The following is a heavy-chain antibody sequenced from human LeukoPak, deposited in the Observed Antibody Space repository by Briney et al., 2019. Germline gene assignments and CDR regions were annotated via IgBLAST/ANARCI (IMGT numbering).Heavy chain of an antibody. V-gene: IGHV4-4*02. CDR3: ARGIRRHYYGSGSYYNTGRRIGDYFDY. D-gene: IGHD3-10*01. Sequence: PSETLSLTCAVSGGSISSSNWWSWVRQPPGKGLEWIGEIYHSGSTNYNPSLKSRVTISVDKSKNQFSLKLSSVTAADTAVYYCARGIRRHYYGSGSYYNTGRRIGDYFDYWGQGTLVTVSS. J-gene: IGHJ4*02. CDR2: IYHSGST. CDR1: GGSISSSNW.